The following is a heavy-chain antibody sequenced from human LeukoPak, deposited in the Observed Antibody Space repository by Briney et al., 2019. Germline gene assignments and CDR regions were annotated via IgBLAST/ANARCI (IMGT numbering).Heavy chain of an antibody. CDR1: GFTFSSYA. V-gene: IGHV3-30*04. J-gene: IGHJ4*02. CDR2: ISYDGSNK. Sequence: PGGSLRLSCAASGFTFSSYAMHWVRQAPGKGLEWVAVISYDGSNKYYADSVKGRFTISRDNSKNTLYLQMNSLRAEDTAVYYCARASSSGSYYWFDYWGQGTLVTVSS. D-gene: IGHD3-10*01. CDR3: ARASSSGSYYWFDY.